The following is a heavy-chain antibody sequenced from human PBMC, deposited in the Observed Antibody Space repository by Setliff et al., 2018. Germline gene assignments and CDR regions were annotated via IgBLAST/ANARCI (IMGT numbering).Heavy chain of an antibody. CDR1: GGSISSYW. CDR2: IYTSGST. CDR3: ARLNYDILTGYYGSPYYYGMDV. V-gene: IGHV4-4*07. D-gene: IGHD3-9*01. Sequence: NPSETLSLTCTVSGGSISSYWWSWIRQPAGKGLEWIGRIYTSGSTNYNPSLKSRVTMSVDTSKNQFSLKLSSVTAADTAVYYCARLNYDILTGYYGSPYYYGMDVWGQGTTVTVSS. J-gene: IGHJ6*02.